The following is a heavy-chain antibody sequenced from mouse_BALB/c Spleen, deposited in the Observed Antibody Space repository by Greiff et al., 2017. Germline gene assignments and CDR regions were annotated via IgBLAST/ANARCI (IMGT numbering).Heavy chain of an antibody. Sequence: VQLKESGPGLVAPSQSLSITCTVSGFSLTSYGVHWVRQPPGKGLEWLGVIWAGGSTNYNSALMSRLSISKDNSKSQVFLKMNSLQTDDTAMYYCARVGGYYPYWYFDVWGAGTTVTVSS. J-gene: IGHJ1*01. CDR1: GFSLTSYG. D-gene: IGHD2-3*01. V-gene: IGHV2-9*02. CDR3: ARVGGYYPYWYFDV. CDR2: IWAGGST.